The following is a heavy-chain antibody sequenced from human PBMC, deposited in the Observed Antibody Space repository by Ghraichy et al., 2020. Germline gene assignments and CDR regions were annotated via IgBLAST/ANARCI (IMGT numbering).Heavy chain of an antibody. V-gene: IGHV3-21*01. CDR2: ISSSSSYI. D-gene: IGHD6-13*01. Sequence: GESLNISCAASGFTFSSYSMNWVRQTPGKGLEWVSSISSSSSYIYYADSVKGRFTISRDNAKNSLYLQMNSLRAEDTAVYYCATLQQLVRDYWGQGTLVTVSS. CDR1: GFTFSSYS. J-gene: IGHJ4*02. CDR3: ATLQQLVRDY.